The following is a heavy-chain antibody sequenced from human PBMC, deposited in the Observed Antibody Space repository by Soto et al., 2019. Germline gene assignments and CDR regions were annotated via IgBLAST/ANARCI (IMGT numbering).Heavy chain of an antibody. CDR3: ASRNLTGFDY. CDR2: INHSGST. V-gene: IGHV4-34*01. D-gene: IGHD7-27*01. J-gene: IGHJ4*02. Sequence: KPSETLSLTCAVYGGSFSGYYWSWVRQPPGKGLEWIGEINHSGSTNYNPSLKSRVTISVDTSKNQFSLKLSSVTAADTAVYYCASRNLTGFDYWGQGTLVTVSS. CDR1: GGSFSGYY.